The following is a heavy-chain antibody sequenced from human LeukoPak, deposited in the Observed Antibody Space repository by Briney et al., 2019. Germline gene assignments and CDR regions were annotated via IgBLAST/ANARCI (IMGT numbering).Heavy chain of an antibody. CDR1: GGSISTYD. CDR2: FYYSGST. V-gene: IGHV4-59*08. CDR3: ARHLRKGTDGLVY. D-gene: IGHD1-14*01. Sequence: SETLSLTCTVSGGSISTYDWSWIRQPPGKGLEWIGYFYYSGSTNYNPSLRSRVTMSVDTSKNLFSLKLSSGTAADTAVYYCARHLRKGTDGLVYWGQGTLVTVSS. J-gene: IGHJ4*02.